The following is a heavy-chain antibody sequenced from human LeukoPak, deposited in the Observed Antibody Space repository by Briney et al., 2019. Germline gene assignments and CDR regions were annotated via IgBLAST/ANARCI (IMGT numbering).Heavy chain of an antibody. J-gene: IGHJ4*02. Sequence: GGSLRLSCVVSGFTVSNNHMSWVRQAPGKGLEWVSVIYNDGSTYYVDSVKGSFTISRDNSKNTLYLQMNSLRVEDTAVYYCAREPPPDIQIGSSGNRKFFDYWGQGTLVTVSS. D-gene: IGHD1-14*01. CDR2: IYNDGST. V-gene: IGHV3-66*01. CDR1: GFTVSNNH. CDR3: AREPPPDIQIGSSGNRKFFDY.